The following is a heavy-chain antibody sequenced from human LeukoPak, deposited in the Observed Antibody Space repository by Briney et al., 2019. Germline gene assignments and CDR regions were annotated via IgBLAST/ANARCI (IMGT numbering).Heavy chain of an antibody. Sequence: PSETLSLTCAVYGGSFSDYYWSWIRQPPGKGLEWIGEINHSGSTNYNPSLKSRVTISVDTSKNQFSLKLSSVTAADTAVYYCARAVVIGRSGFDPWGQGTLVTVSS. CDR1: GGSFSDYY. J-gene: IGHJ5*02. CDR3: ARAVVIGRSGFDP. V-gene: IGHV4-34*01. CDR2: INHSGST. D-gene: IGHD2-2*01.